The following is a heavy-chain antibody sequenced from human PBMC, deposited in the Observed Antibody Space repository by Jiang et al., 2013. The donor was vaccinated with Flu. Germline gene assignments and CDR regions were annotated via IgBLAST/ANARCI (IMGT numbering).Heavy chain of an antibody. J-gene: IGHJ4*02. CDR3: ARDSSVVRGVAY. D-gene: IGHD3-10*01. CDR2: IYTSGST. V-gene: IGHV4-61*02. Sequence: TLSLTCTVSGGSINSGSNYWSWIRQPAGKGLEWIGRIYTSGSTNYNPSLKSRVSISVDTSKNQFSLKLSSVTAADTAVYFCARDSSVVRGVAYWGQGTLVTVSS. CDR1: GGSINSGSNY.